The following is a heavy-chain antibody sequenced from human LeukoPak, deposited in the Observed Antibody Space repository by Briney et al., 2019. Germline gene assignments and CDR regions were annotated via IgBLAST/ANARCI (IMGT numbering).Heavy chain of an antibody. CDR1: GFTFSSYA. D-gene: IGHD6-19*01. Sequence: GGSLRLSCAASGFTFSSYAMSWVRQAPGKGLEWVSVIYGGGSTYYADSEKGRFTISRDTPKNTLYLQMNSLRVEDTAVYYCASWPVGWYGEDSWGQGTLVTVSS. J-gene: IGHJ4*02. CDR2: IYGGGST. CDR3: ASWPVGWYGEDS. V-gene: IGHV3-23*03.